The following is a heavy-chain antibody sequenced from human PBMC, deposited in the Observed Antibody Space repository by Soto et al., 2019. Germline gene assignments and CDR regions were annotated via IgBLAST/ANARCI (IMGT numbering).Heavy chain of an antibody. CDR3: VIDASDIRVYGH. V-gene: IGHV3-11*05. Sequence: QVQLVESGGGLVKPGGSLRLSCAASGFTFSDYYMNWVRQAPGKGLEWLSYISSDSVDINYADSVKGRFTISRVNADNSLYLQMNSLRAEDPAVYYCVIDASDIRVYGHWGQGTVVTVSP. J-gene: IGHJ4*02. CDR2: ISSDSVDI. CDR1: GFTFSDYY. D-gene: IGHD1-20*01.